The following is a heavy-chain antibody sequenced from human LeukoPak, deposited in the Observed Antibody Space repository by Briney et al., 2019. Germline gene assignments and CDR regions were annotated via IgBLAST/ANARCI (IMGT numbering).Heavy chain of an antibody. V-gene: IGHV3-7*01. CDR2: IQQDGGEA. CDR3: SNGIYDRSY. Sequence: GGSLRLSCVVSGFTFTKYWMCWVRQAPGKGLEWVANIQQDGGEAYYADSVRGRFTISRDNARNSLYLQMNSLRAEDTAVYYCSNGIYDRSYWGRGTLVTVSS. CDR1: GFTFTKYW. D-gene: IGHD2/OR15-2a*01. J-gene: IGHJ4*02.